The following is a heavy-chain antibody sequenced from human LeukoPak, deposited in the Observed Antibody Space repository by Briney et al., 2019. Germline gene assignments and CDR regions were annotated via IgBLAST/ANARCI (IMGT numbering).Heavy chain of an antibody. V-gene: IGHV3-48*02. Sequence: PGGSLRLSRAASGFTFSSYSMNWVRQAPGKGLEWVSYISSSGGTIYYVDSVKGRFTLSRDNAKNSLYLHLNSLRDEDTAVYFCARVSAGHVFDIWGQGTMVTVSS. J-gene: IGHJ3*02. CDR3: ARVSAGHVFDI. CDR2: ISSSGGTI. CDR1: GFTFSSYS.